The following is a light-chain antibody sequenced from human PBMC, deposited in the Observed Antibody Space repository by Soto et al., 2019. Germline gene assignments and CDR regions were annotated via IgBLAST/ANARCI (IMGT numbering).Light chain of an antibody. CDR3: AAWDDSLHGYV. CDR2: SND. Sequence: QSVLTHPPSASGTPGQRVTISCSGSRYNIGTNTVNWYQQLPGTAPKVLIYSNDQRPSGVPDRFSGSKSGTSASLAISGLQSEDEAAYYCAAWDDSLHGYVFGVGTKVTVL. J-gene: IGLJ1*01. V-gene: IGLV1-44*01. CDR1: RYNIGTNT.